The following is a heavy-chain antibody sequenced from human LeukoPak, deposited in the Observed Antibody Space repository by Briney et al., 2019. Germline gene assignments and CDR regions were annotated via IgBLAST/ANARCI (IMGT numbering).Heavy chain of an antibody. V-gene: IGHV3-21*03. Sequence: PGGSLRLSCAGSGFALKSYSLSWVRQAPGKGLEWVSSISSTSAYIYYADSVKGRFTISRDNAKNSLYLQMNSLRAEDTAAYYCTRGDYYDTSGYYFLFDYWGQGTLVTVSS. CDR3: TRGDYYDTSGYYFLFDY. J-gene: IGHJ4*02. CDR1: GFALKSYS. D-gene: IGHD3-22*01. CDR2: ISSTSAYI.